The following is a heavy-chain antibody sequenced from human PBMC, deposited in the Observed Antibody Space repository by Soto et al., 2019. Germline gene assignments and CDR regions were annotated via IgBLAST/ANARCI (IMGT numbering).Heavy chain of an antibody. CDR1: GFTLSSYS. Sequence: GGSLRLSCAASGFTLSSYSMNWVRQAPGKGLEWVSSISSSSSYIYYADSVKGRFTISRDNAKNSLYLQMNSLRAEDTAVYYCARVAPPTMVRGVITKGDAFDIWGQGTMVTVSS. CDR3: ARVAPPTMVRGVITKGDAFDI. CDR2: ISSSSSYI. J-gene: IGHJ3*02. V-gene: IGHV3-21*01. D-gene: IGHD3-10*01.